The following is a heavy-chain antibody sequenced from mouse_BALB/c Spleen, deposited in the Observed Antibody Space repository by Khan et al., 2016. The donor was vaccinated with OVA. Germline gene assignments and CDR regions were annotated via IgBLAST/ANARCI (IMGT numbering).Heavy chain of an antibody. CDR1: GFTFSTYG. J-gene: IGHJ4*01. CDR2: ISSAGTYT. D-gene: IGHD1-1*01. CDR3: ARHWVGIMDY. Sequence: EVELVESGGDLVKPGGSLKLSCAASGFTFSTYGMSWVRQTPDKRLEWVATISSAGTYTYYPDSVKGRFTISRDNAKNTLYLQMNSLRSEVTAMYYCARHWVGIMDYWGQGTSLTGSS. V-gene: IGHV5-6*01.